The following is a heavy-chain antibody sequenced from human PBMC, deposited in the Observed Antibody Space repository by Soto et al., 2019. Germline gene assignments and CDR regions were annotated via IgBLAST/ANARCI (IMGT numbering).Heavy chain of an antibody. D-gene: IGHD3-22*01. Sequence: QVQLQQWGAGLLKPSETLSLTCAVYGGSFSGHSWTWIRQSPGKGLEWIGDINHSGRVNYSPSLKSRVTISLDTSKNQFSLTLSAVTAADTAMYYCSTRAYDTNAYYRFDPWGQGTLVIVSS. CDR1: GGSFSGHS. J-gene: IGHJ5*01. CDR2: INHSGRV. CDR3: STRAYDTNAYYRFDP. V-gene: IGHV4-34*01.